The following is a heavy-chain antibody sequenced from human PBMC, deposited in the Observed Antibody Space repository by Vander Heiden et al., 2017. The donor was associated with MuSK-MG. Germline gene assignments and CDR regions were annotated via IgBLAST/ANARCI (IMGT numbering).Heavy chain of an antibody. V-gene: IGHV4-39*01. D-gene: IGHD2-21*02. CDR3: AVVVVTARRWFSGSGSHAFDI. CDR2: IYYSGST. CDR1: GGSISSSTYY. Sequence: QLQLQESGPGLVKPSETLSLTCTVSGGSISSSTYYWGWLRQPPGKGLEWRGSIYYSGSTSYNPSLKSRVTISVDTSKNQFPLKLSSVTAADTAVYYCAVVVVTARRWFSGSGSHAFDIWGQGTMVTVSS. J-gene: IGHJ3*02.